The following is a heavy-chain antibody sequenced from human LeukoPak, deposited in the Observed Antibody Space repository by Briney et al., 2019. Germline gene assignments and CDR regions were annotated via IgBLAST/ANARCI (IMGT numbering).Heavy chain of an antibody. CDR2: ISFSGSTI. CDR3: ARGGYYDSSGYYYVGYFHH. D-gene: IGHD3-22*01. CDR1: GFTFSSYE. V-gene: IGHV3-48*03. Sequence: GGSLRLSCAASGFTFSSYEMNWVRQAPGKGLEWVSYISFSGSTIYYANSVKGRFTISRDNAKNSLYVQMNSLRAEDTAVYYCARGGYYDSSGYYYVGYFHHWGQGTLVTVSS. J-gene: IGHJ1*01.